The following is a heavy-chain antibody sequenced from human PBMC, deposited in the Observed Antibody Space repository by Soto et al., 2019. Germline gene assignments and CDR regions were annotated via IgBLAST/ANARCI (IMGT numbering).Heavy chain of an antibody. J-gene: IGHJ4*01. V-gene: IGHV3-30-3*01. CDR2: ISYDGSNK. CDR3: ARHCLYSSGYYYLCFDF. CDR1: GFTFSRYA. D-gene: IGHD3-22*01. Sequence: GRSLRILCAAPGFTFSRYAIHWARKAPGKGLEWVAVISYDGSNKYYVDSVKGRFTISRDNSKNTLYLLMNSLIAEDTAVDYFARHCLYSSGYYYLCFDFPGHAT.